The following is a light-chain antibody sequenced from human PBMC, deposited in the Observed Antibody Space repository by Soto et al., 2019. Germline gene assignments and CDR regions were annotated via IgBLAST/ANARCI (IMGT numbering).Light chain of an antibody. J-gene: IGLJ3*02. CDR2: NNN. CDR3: AAWDDSLNGLWV. V-gene: IGLV1-44*01. CDR1: NSNIGSNT. Sequence: QSVLTQPPSASGTPGQRVTMSCSGSNSNIGSNTVSWYQHLPGTAPKLLIYNNNRRPSGVPDRFSGSKSGTSASLAISGLQSDDEADYYCAAWDDSLNGLWVYGGGTKLTVL.